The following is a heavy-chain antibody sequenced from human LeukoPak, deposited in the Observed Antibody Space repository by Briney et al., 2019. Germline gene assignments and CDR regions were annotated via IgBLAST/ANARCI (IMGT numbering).Heavy chain of an antibody. Sequence: GGSLRLSCAASGFTVSSNYMSWVRQAPGKGLEWVSVIYSGGYTYYADSVKGRFTISRDNAKNTLYLQMNSLRAEDTAVYYCAKISSTWSKYDYWGQGTLVTVSS. CDR2: IYSGGYT. D-gene: IGHD6-13*01. CDR1: GFTVSSNY. J-gene: IGHJ4*02. CDR3: AKISSTWSKYDY. V-gene: IGHV3-53*01.